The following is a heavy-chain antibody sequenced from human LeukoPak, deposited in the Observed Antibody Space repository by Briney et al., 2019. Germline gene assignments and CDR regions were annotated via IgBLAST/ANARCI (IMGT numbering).Heavy chain of an antibody. J-gene: IGHJ5*02. CDR1: GGSISSYY. Sequence: SETLSLTCTVSGGSISSYYWSWIRQPPGKGLEWIGYIYYSGSTNYNPSLKSRVTISVDTSKNQFPLKLSSVTAADTAVYYCAAIPTPFYYYDSSGYYVGWFDPWGQGTLVTVSS. CDR2: IYYSGST. V-gene: IGHV4-59*01. CDR3: AAIPTPFYYYDSSGYYVGWFDP. D-gene: IGHD3-22*01.